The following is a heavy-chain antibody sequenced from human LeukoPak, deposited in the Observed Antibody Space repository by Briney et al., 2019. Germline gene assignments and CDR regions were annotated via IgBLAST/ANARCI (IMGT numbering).Heavy chain of an antibody. J-gene: IGHJ4*02. CDR3: ARAGGHSGPFDY. V-gene: IGHV4-39*01. D-gene: IGHD3-10*01. CDR2: ISHSGNT. Sequence: SETLSLTCIVSGGSISGSHYYWGWLRQPPGKGLEWIGSISHSGNTYYNPSLKSRITLSVDTPKNQIFLKLTSVTATETAVFYCARAGGHSGPFDYWGQGTLVTVSS. CDR1: GGSISGSHYY.